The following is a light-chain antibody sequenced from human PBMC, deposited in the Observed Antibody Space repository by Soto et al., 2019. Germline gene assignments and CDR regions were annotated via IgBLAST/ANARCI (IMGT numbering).Light chain of an antibody. CDR3: QQYATSPWT. J-gene: IGKJ1*01. CDR2: GIS. CDR1: QSVSGNY. Sequence: EIVLTQSPDTLSLSPGERATLSCRASQSVSGNYLGWYQQKPGQAPRLLISGISSRATGIPDRFSGSGSGTDFTLTISRLEPEDFALYYCQQYATSPWTFGQGTKVEIK. V-gene: IGKV3-20*01.